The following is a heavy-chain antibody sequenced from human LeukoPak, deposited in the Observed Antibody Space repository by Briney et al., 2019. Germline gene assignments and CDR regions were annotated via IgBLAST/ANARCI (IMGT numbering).Heavy chain of an antibody. Sequence: SETLSLTCTVSGGPISTGGYYWSWIRQHPGKGLEWIGNIYYSGSTYYSPSLKSRVTISVDTSKNQFSLKLSSVTAADTAVYYCARDSYSNYVYYYGMDVWGQGTTVTVSS. V-gene: IGHV4-31*03. CDR2: IYYSGST. J-gene: IGHJ6*02. CDR3: ARDSYSNYVYYYGMDV. CDR1: GGPISTGGYY. D-gene: IGHD4-11*01.